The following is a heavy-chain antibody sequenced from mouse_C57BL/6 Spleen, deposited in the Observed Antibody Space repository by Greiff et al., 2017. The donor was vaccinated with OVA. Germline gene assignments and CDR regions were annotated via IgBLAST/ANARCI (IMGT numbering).Heavy chain of an antibody. CDR3: AAITTVVATDY. D-gene: IGHD1-1*01. CDR1: GYTFTSYW. J-gene: IGHJ2*01. Sequence: VQLQQPGAELVKPGASVKLSCKASGYTFTSYWMQWVKQRPGQGLEWIGEIDPSDSNTNSNQKFKGKAPLTVDTSSSTAYMQLSSLTYEDSAFYFCAAITTVVATDYWGQGTTLTVSS. V-gene: IGHV1-50*01. CDR2: IDPSDSNT.